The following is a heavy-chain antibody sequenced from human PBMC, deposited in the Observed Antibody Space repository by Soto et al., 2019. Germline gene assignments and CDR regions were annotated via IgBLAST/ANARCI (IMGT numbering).Heavy chain of an antibody. J-gene: IGHJ4*02. Sequence: PGGSLRLSCAASGFTFSSYSMNWVRQAPGKGLEWVSSISSSSSYIYYADSVKGRFTISRDNSKNTLYLQMNSLRAEDTAVYYCAKDQPSTAARFPDYWGQGTLVTVSS. CDR3: AKDQPSTAARFPDY. D-gene: IGHD6-6*01. V-gene: IGHV3-21*01. CDR1: GFTFSSYS. CDR2: ISSSSSYI.